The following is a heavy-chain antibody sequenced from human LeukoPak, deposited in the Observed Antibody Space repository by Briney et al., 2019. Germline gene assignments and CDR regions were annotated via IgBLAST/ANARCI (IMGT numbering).Heavy chain of an antibody. CDR1: GFTFSSYA. V-gene: IGHV3-23*01. CDR2: ISGSGGST. CDR3: AKHMVRGVIITAQAFDI. J-gene: IGHJ3*02. Sequence: GGSLRLSCAASGFTFSSYAMSWVRQAPGKGLEWVSAISGSGGSTYYADSVKGRFTISRDNSKNTLYLQMNSLRAEDTAVYYCAKHMVRGVIITAQAFDIWGQGTMVTVSS. D-gene: IGHD3-10*01.